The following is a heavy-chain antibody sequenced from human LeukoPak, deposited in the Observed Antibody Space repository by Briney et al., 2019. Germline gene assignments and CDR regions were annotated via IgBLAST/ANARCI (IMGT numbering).Heavy chain of an antibody. Sequence: SQTLSLTCTVSGGSISSGSYYWSWIRQPAGKGLEWIGCIYTSGSTNYNPSLKSRVTISVDTSKNQFSLKLSSVTAADTAVYYCAAGYSSSFGIWGQGTMVTVSS. J-gene: IGHJ3*02. CDR1: GGSISSGSYY. D-gene: IGHD6-13*01. CDR2: IYTSGST. V-gene: IGHV4-61*02. CDR3: AAGYSSSFGI.